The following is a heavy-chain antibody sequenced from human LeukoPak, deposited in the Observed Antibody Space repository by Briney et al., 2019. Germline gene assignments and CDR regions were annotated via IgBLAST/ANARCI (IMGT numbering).Heavy chain of an antibody. CDR1: GGSISSGSYY. J-gene: IGHJ3*02. CDR3: AREWDIVVVPAAIVRHDAFDI. CDR2: IYTSGST. V-gene: IGHV4-61*02. Sequence: SETLSLTCTVSGGSISSGSYYWSWIRQPAGKGLEWIGRIYTSGSTNYNPSLKSRVTISVDTSKNQFSLKLSSVTAADTAVYYCAREWDIVVVPAAIVRHDAFDIWGQGTMVTVSS. D-gene: IGHD2-2*01.